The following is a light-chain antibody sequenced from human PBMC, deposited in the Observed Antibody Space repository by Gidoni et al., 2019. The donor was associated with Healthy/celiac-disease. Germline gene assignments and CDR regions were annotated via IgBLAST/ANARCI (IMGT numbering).Light chain of an antibody. CDR3: QQSYSTPLT. V-gene: IGKV1-39*01. J-gene: IGKJ4*01. Sequence: DIQITLSPCSLSASVGDRVTITCRASQSISSYLNLYQQKPGKAPKLLIYAASSLQSGVPSRFSGSGSGTDFTLTISSLQAEDVATYYCQQSYSTPLTFGGGTKVEIK. CDR1: QSISSY. CDR2: AAS.